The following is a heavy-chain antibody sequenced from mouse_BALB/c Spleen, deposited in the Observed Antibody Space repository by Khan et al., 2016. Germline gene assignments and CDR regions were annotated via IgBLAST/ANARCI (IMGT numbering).Heavy chain of an antibody. D-gene: IGHD1-2*01. V-gene: IGHV4-1*02. J-gene: IGHJ2*01. CDR2: INPDSSTI. CDR1: GFDFSRYW. CDR3: ARLHYYGYMNY. Sequence: EVELVESGGGLVQPGGSLKLSCAASGFDFSRYWMSWVRQAPGKGLEWIGEINPDSSTINYTPSLKDKFIISRVNAKNTLYLQMSKVRSEDTALYFCARLHYYGYMNYWGQGTTLTVSS.